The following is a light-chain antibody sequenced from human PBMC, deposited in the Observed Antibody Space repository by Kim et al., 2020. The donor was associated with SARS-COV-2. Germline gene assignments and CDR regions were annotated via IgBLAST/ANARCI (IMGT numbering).Light chain of an antibody. CDR2: DVS. V-gene: IGKV3-11*01. J-gene: IGKJ4*01. CDR1: QNVNNY. CDR3: QHRKNWPVT. Sequence: EVVLPQSPATLSLSPGDRATLSCRASQNVNNYLAWYQQKPGQPPRLLLYDVSNRATGIPARFSGTGSGTDFTLTISSLEPEDFAVYYCQHRKNWPVTFGGGTKVDIK.